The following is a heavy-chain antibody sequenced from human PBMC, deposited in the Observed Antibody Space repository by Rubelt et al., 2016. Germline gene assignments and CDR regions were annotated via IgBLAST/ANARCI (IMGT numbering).Heavy chain of an antibody. Sequence: VQLVESGGGVVQPGRSLRLSCAASGFTFSSYAMHWVRQAPGKGLEWVSAISGSGGSTYYAESVKGRFSISRDKSKNTLYLQMNSLRAEDTAVYYCAKTYYYYYYMDVWGKGTTVTVSS. CDR2: ISGSGGST. CDR3: AKTYYYYYYMDV. J-gene: IGHJ6*03. CDR1: GFTFSSYA. V-gene: IGHV3-23*04.